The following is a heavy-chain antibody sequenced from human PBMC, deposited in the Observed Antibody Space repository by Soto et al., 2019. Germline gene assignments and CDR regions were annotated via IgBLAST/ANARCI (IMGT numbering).Heavy chain of an antibody. D-gene: IGHD3-10*01. CDR3: ARANRPFRGDGAFDS. J-gene: IGHJ4*02. CDR2: IYTSGAT. CDR1: SGSMYGFY. V-gene: IGHV4-4*07. Sequence: QVQLQESGPGLVKPSETLSLNCTVSSGSMYGFYWSWFRQSAGKGLDWIGRIYTSGATSYHPSLKSRVSMSVSDSKPQFYLRLTSVTAADTAVYYCARANRPFRGDGAFDSWGQGTLVTVSS.